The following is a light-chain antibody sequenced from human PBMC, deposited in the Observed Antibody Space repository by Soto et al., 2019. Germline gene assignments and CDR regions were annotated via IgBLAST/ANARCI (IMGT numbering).Light chain of an antibody. CDR2: GGS. CDR3: HCHQFDSSRVYS. CDR1: QSVTSTY. V-gene: IGKV3-20*01. Sequence: EIVLTQSPVTLSLSPGERATLSCTASQSVTSTYLAWYQQKPGQSPRLIIYGGSTRASDFPDRFSGGGSGTVFTLIISRVVPDDSAVYYCHCHQFDSSRVYSFGQGTKLEI. J-gene: IGKJ2*03.